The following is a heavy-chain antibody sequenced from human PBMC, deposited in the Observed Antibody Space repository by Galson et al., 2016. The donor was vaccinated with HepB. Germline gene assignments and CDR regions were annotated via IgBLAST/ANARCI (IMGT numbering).Heavy chain of an antibody. CDR3: PRRVRLRGDYYDY. Sequence: QSGAEVKKPGESLRISCKGSGYNFSNFWISWVRQMPGKGLEWMGRIDPTDSYTKYRPSFQDHVTISSDKSISTAFLQWNSLRASDTAMYFFPRRVRLRGDYYDYWGQGTLVTVSS. D-gene: IGHD3-10*01. J-gene: IGHJ4*02. V-gene: IGHV5-10-1*01. CDR2: IDPTDSYT. CDR1: GYNFSNFW.